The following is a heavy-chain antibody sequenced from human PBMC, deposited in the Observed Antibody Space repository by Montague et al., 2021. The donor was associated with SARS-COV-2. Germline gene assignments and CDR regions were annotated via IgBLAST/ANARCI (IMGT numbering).Heavy chain of an antibody. CDR1: GFTFSSYA. CDR3: ARGYGGSYYYFDY. D-gene: IGHD1-26*01. J-gene: IGHJ4*02. Sequence: SLRLSCAASGFTFSSYAMHWVRQAPGKGLEWVAVISYDGSNKYYADSVKGRFTISRDNSKNTLYLQMNSLRAEDTAVYYCARGYGGSYYYFDYWGLGTLVTVSS. V-gene: IGHV3-30-3*01. CDR2: ISYDGSNK.